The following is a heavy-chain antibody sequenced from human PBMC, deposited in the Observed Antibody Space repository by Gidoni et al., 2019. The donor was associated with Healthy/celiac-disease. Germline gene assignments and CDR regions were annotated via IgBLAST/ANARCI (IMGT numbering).Heavy chain of an antibody. V-gene: IGHV4-34*01. D-gene: IGHD4-4*01. J-gene: IGHJ4*02. CDR3: ASGGDGYRNFFDY. CDR2: INHSGST. Sequence: QVQLQQWGAGLLTPSETLSLTCAVYGGSFSGYYWSWIRQPPGKGLEWIGEINHSGSTNYNPSLKSRVTISVDTSKNQFSLKLSSVTAADTAVYYCASGGDGYRNFFDYWGQGTLVTVSS. CDR1: GGSFSGYY.